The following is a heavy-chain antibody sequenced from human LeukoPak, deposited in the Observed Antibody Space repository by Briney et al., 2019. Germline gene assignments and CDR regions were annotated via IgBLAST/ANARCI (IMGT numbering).Heavy chain of an antibody. V-gene: IGHV4-34*01. CDR2: INHSGST. CDR3: ARRGHAPFDY. D-gene: IGHD2-2*01. J-gene: IGHJ4*02. Sequence: NSSETLSLTCTVSGGSISSYYWSWIRQPPGKGLEWIGEINHSGSTNYNPSLKSRVTISVDTSKNQFSLKLSSVTAADTAVYYCARRGHAPFDYWGQGTLVTVSS. CDR1: GGSISSYY.